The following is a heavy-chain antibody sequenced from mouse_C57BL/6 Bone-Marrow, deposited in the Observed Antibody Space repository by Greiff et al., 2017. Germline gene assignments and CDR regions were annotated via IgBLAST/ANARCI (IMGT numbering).Heavy chain of an antibody. Sequence: EVKLVESGGDLVKPGGSLKLSCAASGFTFSSYGMSWVRQTPDKRLEWVATISSGGSYTYYPDSVKGRFTISRDNAKNTLYLQRSSLKSEDTAMYYCAREKLRPVAYWGQGTLVTVSA. CDR3: AREKLRPVAY. CDR1: GFTFSSYG. D-gene: IGHD1-1*01. J-gene: IGHJ3*01. CDR2: ISSGGSYT. V-gene: IGHV5-6*01.